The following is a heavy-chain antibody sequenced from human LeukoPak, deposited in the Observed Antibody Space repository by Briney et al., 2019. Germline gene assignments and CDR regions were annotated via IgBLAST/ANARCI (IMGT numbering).Heavy chain of an antibody. CDR2: ISYDGSNK. D-gene: IGHD3-10*01. CDR1: GFTFSSYA. Sequence: GRSLRLSCAASGFTFSSYAMHWVRQAPGKGREWVAVISYDGSNKYYADSVKGRFTISRDNSKNTLYLQMNSLRAEDTAVYYCAELLWFGDPFDYWGQGTLVTVSS. J-gene: IGHJ4*02. V-gene: IGHV3-30*04. CDR3: AELLWFGDPFDY.